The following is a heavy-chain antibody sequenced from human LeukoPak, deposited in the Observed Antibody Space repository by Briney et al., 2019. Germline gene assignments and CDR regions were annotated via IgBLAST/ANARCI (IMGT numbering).Heavy chain of an antibody. CDR3: ARVRTDYYDSSGPVGYFDY. J-gene: IGHJ4*02. V-gene: IGHV4-38-2*02. CDR2: IYHSRST. Sequence: PSETLSLTCTVSGYSLSSGYYWGWIRQPPGKGLEWIGSIYHSRSTYYNPSLKSRVTISVDTSKNQFSLKLSSVTAADTAVYYCARVRTDYYDSSGPVGYFDYWGQGTLVTVSS. D-gene: IGHD3-22*01. CDR1: GYSLSSGYY.